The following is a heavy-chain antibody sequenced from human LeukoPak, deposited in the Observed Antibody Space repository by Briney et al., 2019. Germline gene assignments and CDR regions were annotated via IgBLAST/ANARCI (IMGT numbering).Heavy chain of an antibody. V-gene: IGHV1-18*01. J-gene: IGHJ4*02. CDR1: GYTFTSYG. CDR3: ARDSTSAWPDY. Sequence: ASVKVSCKASGYTFTSYGISWVRQAPGQGLEWMGWIRAYNGNTNYAQKLQGRVTMTTETSTSTAYMELRSLRSDVTAVDYCARDSTSAWPDYWGQGTLVTVSS. D-gene: IGHD6-19*01. CDR2: IRAYNGNT.